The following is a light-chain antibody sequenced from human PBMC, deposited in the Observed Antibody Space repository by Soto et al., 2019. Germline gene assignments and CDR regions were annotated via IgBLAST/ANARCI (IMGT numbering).Light chain of an antibody. CDR2: GVS. Sequence: EIVLTQSPGTLSLSPGERATLYCRASQSISSNRFAWFQEKPGQAPSLLIYGVSSRATGIPDRFSGSGSGRDFTLTISRLEPEDCGVYYCQQYDRSPITFGPGTKVDIK. V-gene: IGKV3-20*01. J-gene: IGKJ3*01. CDR3: QQYDRSPIT. CDR1: QSISSNR.